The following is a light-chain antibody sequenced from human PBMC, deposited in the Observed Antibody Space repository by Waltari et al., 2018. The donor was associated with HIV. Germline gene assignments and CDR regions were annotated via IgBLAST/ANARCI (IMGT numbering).Light chain of an antibody. CDR3: QQYSSTPRT. J-gene: IGKJ1*01. CDR1: QSVLYSSNNKNY. CDR2: WAS. V-gene: IGKV4-1*01. Sequence: DIVMTQSPDSLAVSLGERATINCKSSQSVLYSSNNKNYLAWYQQKPGQPPKLIIYWASTRESGVPDRFSGSGSGTDFTLTISSLQAEDVAVYYCQQYSSTPRTFGQGTKVEIK.